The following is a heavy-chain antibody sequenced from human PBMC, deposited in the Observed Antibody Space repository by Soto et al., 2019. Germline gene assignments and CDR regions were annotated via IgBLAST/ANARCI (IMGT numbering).Heavy chain of an antibody. CDR2: IYYSGST. CDR1: GGSISSYY. J-gene: IGHJ4*02. D-gene: IGHD2-15*01. Sequence: QVQLQESGPGLVKPSETLSLTCTVSGGSISSYYWSWIRQPPGKGLEWIGYIYYSGSTNYNPSLKSRVSISVDTSKNQFSLKLSSVTAADSAVYSCARRYGGNFDYWGQGTVVTVSS. V-gene: IGHV4-59*01. CDR3: ARRYGGNFDY.